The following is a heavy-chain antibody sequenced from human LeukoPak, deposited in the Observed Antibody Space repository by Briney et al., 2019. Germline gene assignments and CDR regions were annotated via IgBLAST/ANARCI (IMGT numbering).Heavy chain of an antibody. CDR2: IIPILGIA. CDR3: ARAPMVGVGWGAFDV. D-gene: IGHD1-26*01. V-gene: IGHV1-69*02. Sequence: ASVKVSCKASGGTFSSYTISWVRQAPGQGLEWMGRIIPILGIANYAQKFQGRVTITADKSTSTAYMELSSLRSEDTAVYYCARAPMVGVGWGAFDVWGQGTMVTVSS. J-gene: IGHJ3*01. CDR1: GGTFSSYT.